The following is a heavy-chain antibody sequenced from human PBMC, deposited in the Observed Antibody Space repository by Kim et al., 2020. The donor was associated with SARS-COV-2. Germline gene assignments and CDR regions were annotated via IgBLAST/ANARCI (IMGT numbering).Heavy chain of an antibody. Sequence: GGSLRLSCAASGFTFSDYYMSWIRQAPGKGLECLSYISGGASARYAESVKGRFTISRDNSKNSLYLEMNSLRAEDTAVYYCARGGYYGSGSYYAFHIWGQGTMVTVSS. CDR3: ARGGYYGSGSYYAFHI. CDR1: GFTFSDYY. J-gene: IGHJ3*02. CDR2: ISGGASAR. V-gene: IGHV3-11*04. D-gene: IGHD3-10*01.